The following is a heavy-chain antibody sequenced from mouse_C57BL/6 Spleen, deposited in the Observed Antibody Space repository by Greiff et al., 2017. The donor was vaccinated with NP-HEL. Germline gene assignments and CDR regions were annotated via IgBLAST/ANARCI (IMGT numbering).Heavy chain of an antibody. D-gene: IGHD4-1*01. CDR2: ISDGGSYT. Sequence: DVKLVESGGGLVKPGGSLKLSCAASGFTFSSYAMSWVRQTPEKRLEWVATISDGGSYTYYPDYVKGRFTISRDNAKNNRYLQMSHLKSEDTAMYYCAREGNWDRAWFAYWGQGTLVTVSA. CDR1: GFTFSSYA. CDR3: AREGNWDRAWFAY. V-gene: IGHV5-4*01. J-gene: IGHJ3*01.